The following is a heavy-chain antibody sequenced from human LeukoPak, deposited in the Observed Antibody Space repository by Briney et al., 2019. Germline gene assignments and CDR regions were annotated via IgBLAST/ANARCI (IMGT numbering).Heavy chain of an antibody. J-gene: IGHJ4*02. CDR3: ASSYCSSTSCYLGFDY. V-gene: IGHV3-53*01. CDR1: GFTVSSNY. Sequence: GGSLRLSCAASGFTVSSNYMSWVRQAPGKGLEWVSVIYSGGSTYYADSVKGRFTISRDNSKNTLYLQMNSLRAEDTAVYYCASSYCSSTSCYLGFDYWGQGTLVTVSP. D-gene: IGHD2-2*01. CDR2: IYSGGST.